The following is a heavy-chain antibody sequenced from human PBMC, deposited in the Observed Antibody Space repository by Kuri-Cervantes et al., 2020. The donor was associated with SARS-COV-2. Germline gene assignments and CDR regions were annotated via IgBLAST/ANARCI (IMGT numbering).Heavy chain of an antibody. CDR3: ARQAECC. D-gene: IGHD3-3*01. CDR1: GGSISSSSYY. V-gene: IGHV4-39*01. CDR2: IYYSGST. J-gene: IGHJ4*02. Sequence: ESLKISCTVSGGSISSSSYYWGWIRQPPGKGLEWIGSIYYSGSTYYNPSLKSRVTISVDTSKNQFSLKLSPVTAADTAVYYCARQAECCWGQGTLVNVSS.